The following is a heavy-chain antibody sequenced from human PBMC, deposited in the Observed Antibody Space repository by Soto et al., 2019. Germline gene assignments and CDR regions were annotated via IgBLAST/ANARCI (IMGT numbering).Heavy chain of an antibody. Sequence: GGSLRLSCAASGFTFSSYAMSWVRQAPGKGLEWVSAISGSGGSTYYADSVKGRFTISRDNSKNTLYLQMNSLRAEDTAVYYCAKDAMRELLRGLPYYFDYWGQGTLVTVSS. V-gene: IGHV3-23*01. J-gene: IGHJ4*02. CDR3: AKDAMRELLRGLPYYFDY. D-gene: IGHD1-26*01. CDR1: GFTFSSYA. CDR2: ISGSGGST.